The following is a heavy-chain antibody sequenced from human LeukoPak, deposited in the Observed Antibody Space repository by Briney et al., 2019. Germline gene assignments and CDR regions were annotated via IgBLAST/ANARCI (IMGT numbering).Heavy chain of an antibody. V-gene: IGHV3-7*04. D-gene: IGHD6-19*01. CDR1: GYTFSNYW. CDR2: IKQDGSEK. J-gene: IGHJ4*02. Sequence: GGSLRLSCGASGYTFSNYWMSWVRQAPGKGLEWVATIKQDGSEKYYVDSMKGRITISRDNGKNSLYLQMNSLRAEDTAVYYGARGGGGSQWPDRELDYWGQGTLVTVSS. CDR3: ARGGGGSQWPDRELDY.